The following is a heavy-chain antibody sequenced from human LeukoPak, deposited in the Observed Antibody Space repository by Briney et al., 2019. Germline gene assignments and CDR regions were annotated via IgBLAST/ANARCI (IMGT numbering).Heavy chain of an antibody. V-gene: IGHV4-61*02. D-gene: IGHD5-12*01. CDR3: ARNRGGPSIVATIIGGFDY. Sequence: SETLSLTCTVSGGSISSGSYYWSWIRQPAGKGLEWIGRIYTSGSTYYNPPLKSRVTISVDTSKNQFSLKLSSVTAADTAVYYCARNRGGPSIVATIIGGFDYWGQGTLVTVSS. J-gene: IGHJ4*02. CDR1: GGSISSGSYY. CDR2: IYTSGST.